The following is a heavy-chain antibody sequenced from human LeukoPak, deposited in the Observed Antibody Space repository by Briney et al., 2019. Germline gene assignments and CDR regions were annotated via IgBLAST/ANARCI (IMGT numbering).Heavy chain of an antibody. CDR2: IYYSGTT. J-gene: IGHJ4*02. CDR1: GDSVISSSYY. CDR3: AGHYNTWEYIDY. Sequence: SETLSLTCTVSGDSVISSSYYWGWIRQPPGKGLEWIGSIYYSGTTYYSPSLESRVTISVDTSKNQFSLKLSSVTATDTAVYYCAGHYNTWEYIDYWGQGTLVTVSS. V-gene: IGHV4-39*01. D-gene: IGHD3-10*01.